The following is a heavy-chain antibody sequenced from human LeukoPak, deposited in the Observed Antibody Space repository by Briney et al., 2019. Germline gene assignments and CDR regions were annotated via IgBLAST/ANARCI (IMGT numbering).Heavy chain of an antibody. Sequence: GGSLRLSCAASGFTFSTYSMNWVRQAPGKGLEWVSYISSSSSTIYYADSMKGRFTISRDNAKNSLYLQMNSLRAEDTAVYYCARGRGWTYFDHWGQGTLVTVSS. CDR2: ISSSSSTI. V-gene: IGHV3-48*04. D-gene: IGHD1-26*01. J-gene: IGHJ4*02. CDR3: ARGRGWTYFDH. CDR1: GFTFSTYS.